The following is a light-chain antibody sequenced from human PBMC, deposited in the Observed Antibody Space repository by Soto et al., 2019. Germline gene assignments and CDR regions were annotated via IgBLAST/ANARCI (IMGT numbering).Light chain of an antibody. Sequence: DIQMPQSPSSLSASVGDRVTITCQASQDISNYLNWYQQKPGKAPKLLIYDASNLETGVPSRFSGSGSGTDFTFTISSLQPEDIATYYGQQYDNPALTFGGGTKVEIK. J-gene: IGKJ4*01. V-gene: IGKV1-33*01. CDR3: QQYDNPALT. CDR1: QDISNY. CDR2: DAS.